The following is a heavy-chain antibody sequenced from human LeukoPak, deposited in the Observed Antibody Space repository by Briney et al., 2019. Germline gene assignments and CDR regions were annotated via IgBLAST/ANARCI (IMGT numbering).Heavy chain of an antibody. Sequence: GGSLRLSCAAPGFTFSSYSMNWVRQAPGKGLEWVSSISSSSSYIYYADSVKGRFTISRDNAKNSLYLQMNSLRAEDTAVYYCARGKYSSGWFDYWGQGTLVTVSS. CDR2: ISSSSSYI. J-gene: IGHJ4*02. V-gene: IGHV3-21*01. CDR3: ARGKYSSGWFDY. D-gene: IGHD6-19*01. CDR1: GFTFSSYS.